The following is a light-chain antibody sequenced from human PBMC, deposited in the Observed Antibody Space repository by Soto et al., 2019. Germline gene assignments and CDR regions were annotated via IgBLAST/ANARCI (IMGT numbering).Light chain of an antibody. CDR3: QQYNIWPHMYT. CDR1: QSVRSS. J-gene: IGKJ2*01. CDR2: GAS. V-gene: IGKV3-15*01. Sequence: EIVMTQSPATLSVSPGERATLSCRASQSVRSSLAWYQQKPGQAPRLLIYGASTKATGIPARFSGSGSGTELTLTISSLQSENFAVDYCQQYNIWPHMYTFGQGTKLEIK.